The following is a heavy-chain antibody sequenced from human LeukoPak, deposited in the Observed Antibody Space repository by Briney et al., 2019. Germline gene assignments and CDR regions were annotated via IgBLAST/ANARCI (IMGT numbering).Heavy chain of an antibody. CDR1: GGSISSGGYY. Sequence: SQTLSLTCTVSGGSISSGGYYWRWIRQHPGKGLEWIGYIYYSGSTYYNPSLKSRVTISVDTSKNQFSLKLSSVTAADTAVYYCARVGEYCSGGSCYSVLDYWGQGTLVTVSS. CDR3: ARVGEYCSGGSCYSVLDY. J-gene: IGHJ4*02. V-gene: IGHV4-31*03. CDR2: IYYSGST. D-gene: IGHD2-15*01.